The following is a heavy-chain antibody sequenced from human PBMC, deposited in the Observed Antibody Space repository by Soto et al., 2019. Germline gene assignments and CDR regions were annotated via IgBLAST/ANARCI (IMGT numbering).Heavy chain of an antibody. CDR3: ARGDDYYGSGVEGVAFDI. Sequence: SETLSLTCTVSGGSISSYYWSWIRQPPGKGLEWIGYIYYSGSTNYNPSLKSRVTISVDTSKNQFSLKLSSVTAADTAVYYCARGDDYYGSGVEGVAFDIWGQGTMVTVSS. CDR1: GGSISSYY. J-gene: IGHJ3*02. V-gene: IGHV4-59*01. CDR2: IYYSGST. D-gene: IGHD3-10*01.